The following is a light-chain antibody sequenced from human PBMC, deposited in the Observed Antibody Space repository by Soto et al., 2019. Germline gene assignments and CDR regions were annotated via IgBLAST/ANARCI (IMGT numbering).Light chain of an antibody. V-gene: IGKV3-15*01. CDR2: GAS. CDR1: QSVSSN. Sequence: EIVMTQSPATLSVSPGERATLYCRASQSVSSNLAWYQQIPGQAPRLLIYGASTRATGIPARFSGSGSGTEFTLTISSLQSEDFAVYYCQQYNNWLTFGGGTKVEIK. J-gene: IGKJ4*01. CDR3: QQYNNWLT.